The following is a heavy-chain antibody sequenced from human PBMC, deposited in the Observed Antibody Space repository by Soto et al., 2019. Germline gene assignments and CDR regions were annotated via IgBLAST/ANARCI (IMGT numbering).Heavy chain of an antibody. Sequence: SETLSLTCTVSGGSISSYYWSWIRQPPGKGLEWIGYIYYSGSTNYNPSLKSRVTISVDTSKNQFSLKLSSVTAADTAVYYCATTLLEPHYYYYMDVWGKGTTVTVSS. CDR2: IYYSGST. V-gene: IGHV4-59*08. J-gene: IGHJ6*03. D-gene: IGHD1-1*01. CDR1: GGSISSYY. CDR3: ATTLLEPHYYYYMDV.